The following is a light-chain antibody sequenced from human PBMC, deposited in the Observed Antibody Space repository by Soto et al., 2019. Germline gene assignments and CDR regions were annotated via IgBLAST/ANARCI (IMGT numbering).Light chain of an antibody. V-gene: IGKV3-15*01. J-gene: IGKJ5*01. CDR1: QNVISN. Sequence: EIVMTQSPGTLSVSPGERATLSCRASQNVISNVAWYQQRPGQPPRLLISGTSTRATGVSARFSASGSGTDFTPTITSLQSEDFAVYYCQQYNLWPPITFGQGTRLEIK. CDR2: GTS. CDR3: QQYNLWPPIT.